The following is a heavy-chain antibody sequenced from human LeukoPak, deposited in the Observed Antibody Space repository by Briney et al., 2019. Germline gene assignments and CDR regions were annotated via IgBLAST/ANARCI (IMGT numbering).Heavy chain of an antibody. CDR1: GFTFDDYA. J-gene: IGHJ4*02. V-gene: IGHV3-9*01. Sequence: PGGSLRLSCAASGFTFDDYAMHWVRQAPGKGLEWVSGISWNSGSMGYADSVKGRFTISRDNAKNSLYLQMNSLRAEDTALYYCAKDTRMGDYWGQGTLVTVSS. CDR3: AKDTRMGDY. CDR2: ISWNSGSM.